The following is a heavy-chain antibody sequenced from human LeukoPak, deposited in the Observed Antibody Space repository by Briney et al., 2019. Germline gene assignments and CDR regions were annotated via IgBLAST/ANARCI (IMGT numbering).Heavy chain of an antibody. CDR3: ARHKPYSSGWYFSWFDP. CDR2: IYYSGST. Sequence: SETLSLTCTVSGGPISSSSYYWGWIRQPPGKGLEWIGSIYYSGSTYYNPSLKSRVTISVDTSKNQFSLKLSSVTAADTAAYYCARHKPYSSGWYFSWFDPWGQGTLVTVSS. CDR1: GGPISSSSYY. J-gene: IGHJ5*02. V-gene: IGHV4-39*01. D-gene: IGHD6-19*01.